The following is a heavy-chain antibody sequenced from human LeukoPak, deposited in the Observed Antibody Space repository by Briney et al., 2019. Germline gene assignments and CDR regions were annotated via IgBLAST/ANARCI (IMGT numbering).Heavy chain of an antibody. V-gene: IGHV4-30-4*08. D-gene: IGHD6-19*01. Sequence: SETLSLTCTVSGGSISSGDYYWSWIRQPPGKGLEWIGYIYYSRSTYYNPSLKSRVTISVDTSKNQFSLKLSSVTAADTAVYYCARGRVSSGWYRPSYYYYMDVWGKGTTVTVSS. CDR1: GGSISSGDYY. CDR3: ARGRVSSGWYRPSYYYYMDV. J-gene: IGHJ6*03. CDR2: IYYSRST.